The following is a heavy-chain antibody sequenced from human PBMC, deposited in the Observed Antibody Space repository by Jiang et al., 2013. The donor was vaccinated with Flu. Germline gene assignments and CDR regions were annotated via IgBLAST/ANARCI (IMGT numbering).Heavy chain of an antibody. Sequence: GPGLVKASETLSLTCTVSGGSISNYYWSWIRQPPGEGLQWIGYSHYSGTTNYNPSLKSRVTISLDASKNQFSLKVTSVTAADTAVYYCARRDYCSSITCLRSNHYYYALDVWGKGTTVIVSS. CDR1: GGSISNYY. V-gene: IGHV4-59*08. D-gene: IGHD2-2*01. CDR3: ARRDYCSSITCLRSNHYYYALDV. J-gene: IGHJ6*04. CDR2: SHYSGTT.